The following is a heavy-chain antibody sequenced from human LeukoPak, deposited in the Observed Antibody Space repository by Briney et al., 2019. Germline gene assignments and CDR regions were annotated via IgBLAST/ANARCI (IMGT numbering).Heavy chain of an antibody. V-gene: IGHV3-23*01. CDR2: ISGSGGST. CDR1: GSTFSSYG. J-gene: IGHJ4*02. D-gene: IGHD2-15*01. Sequence: PGGSLRLSCAASGSTFSSYGMSWVRQAPGKGLEWVSAISGSGGSTYYADSVKGRFTISRDNSKNTLYLQMNSLRAEDTAVYYCAKDRHPKTTLNYFDYWGQGTLVTVSS. CDR3: AKDRHPKTTLNYFDY.